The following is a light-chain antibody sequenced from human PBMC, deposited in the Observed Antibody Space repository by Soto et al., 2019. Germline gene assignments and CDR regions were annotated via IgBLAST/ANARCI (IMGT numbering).Light chain of an antibody. V-gene: IGKV3-15*01. CDR2: DAS. J-gene: IGKJ2*01. Sequence: EIVMTQSPATLSVSPGERATLSCRASQSVSSDLAWYQQKPGQAPRLLIYDASTRATGIPARFSGSGSGTEFTLTISSLQSEDFAVYYCQQYKLWYTFAQGNKLEIK. CDR3: QQYKLWYT. CDR1: QSVSSD.